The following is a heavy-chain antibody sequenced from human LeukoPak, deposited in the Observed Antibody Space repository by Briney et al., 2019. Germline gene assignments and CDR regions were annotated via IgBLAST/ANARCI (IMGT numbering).Heavy chain of an antibody. D-gene: IGHD5-12*01. CDR1: GFTVSSNY. J-gene: IGHJ4*02. Sequence: PGGSLRLSCAASGFTVSSNYMSWVRQAPGKGLEGVSVIYSGGSTYYADSVKGRFTISRDNSKNTLYLQMNSLRPEDTAVYYCAKVNKGGYDSFDYWGQGTLVTVSS. CDR3: AKVNKGGYDSFDY. CDR2: IYSGGST. V-gene: IGHV3-66*02.